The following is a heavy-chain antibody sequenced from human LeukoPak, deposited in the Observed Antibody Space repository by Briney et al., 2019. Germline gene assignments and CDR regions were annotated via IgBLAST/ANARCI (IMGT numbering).Heavy chain of an antibody. CDR2: ISYDGSNK. V-gene: IGHV3-30-3*01. CDR1: GFTFSSYA. D-gene: IGHD3-22*01. CDR3: ARGGHYYDSLGYFDY. Sequence: GGSLRLSCAASGFTFSSYAMHWVRQAPGKGLEWVAVISYDGSNKYYADSVKGRFTISRDNSKNTLYLQMNSLRAEDTAVYFCARGGHYYDSLGYFDYWGQGTLVTVSS. J-gene: IGHJ4*02.